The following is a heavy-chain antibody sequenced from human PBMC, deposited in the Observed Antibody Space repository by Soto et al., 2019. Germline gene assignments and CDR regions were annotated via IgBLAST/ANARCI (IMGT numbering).Heavy chain of an antibody. D-gene: IGHD6-19*01. J-gene: IGHJ5*02. CDR3: ARARGRIAVAGPPYNWFDP. CDR2: INHSGST. Sequence: QVQLQQWGAGLLKPSETLSLTCAVYGGSFSGYYWSWIRQPPGKGLEWIGEINHSGSTNYNPSLKSRVTISVDTSKHQFSLKLSSVTAADTAVYYCARARGRIAVAGPPYNWFDPWGQGTLVTVSS. CDR1: GGSFSGYY. V-gene: IGHV4-34*01.